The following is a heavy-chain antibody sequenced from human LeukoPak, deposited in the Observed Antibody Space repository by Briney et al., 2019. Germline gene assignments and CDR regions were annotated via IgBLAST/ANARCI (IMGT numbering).Heavy chain of an antibody. V-gene: IGHV3-30*04. CDR2: ISFDGKNK. J-gene: IGHJ4*02. CDR1: GFFFGSHG. Sequence: GGSLRLSCATSGFFFGSHGLHWVRQAPGQGLEWLAVISFDGKNKFYADSVKGRFTISRDNSRNTLYLQMNNLRTEDTAIYYCAKSPTRTLTYFDSWGQGTLVTVSA. CDR3: AKSPTRTLTYFDS.